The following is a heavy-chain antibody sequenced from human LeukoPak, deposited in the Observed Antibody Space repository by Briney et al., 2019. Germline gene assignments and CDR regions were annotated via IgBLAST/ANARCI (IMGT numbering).Heavy chain of an antibody. CDR3: AREIRLRYFDWLLSPLVGAFDI. D-gene: IGHD3-9*01. CDR2: ISAYNGNT. Sequence: ASVKVSCKASGYTFTSYGISWVQQAPGQGLEWMGWISAYNGNTNYAQKLQGRVTMTTDTSTSTAYMELRSLRSDDTAVYYCAREIRLRYFDWLLSPLVGAFDIWGQGTMVTVSS. V-gene: IGHV1-18*01. CDR1: GYTFTSYG. J-gene: IGHJ3*02.